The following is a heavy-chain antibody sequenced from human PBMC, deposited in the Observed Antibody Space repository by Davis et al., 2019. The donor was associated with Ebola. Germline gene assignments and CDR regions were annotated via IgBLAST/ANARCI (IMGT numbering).Heavy chain of an antibody. V-gene: IGHV3-33*01. J-gene: IGHJ3*02. CDR1: GFIFSNYG. Sequence: PGGSLRLSCAASGFIFSNYGMHWVRQAPGKGLEWVALIWFDGRKEDYADSVVGRFTVSRDNSKNTLYLQMDTLSAEDTAIYYCARLDVAIFDIWGQGTVVSVSS. CDR2: IWFDGRKE. CDR3: ARLDVAIFDI. D-gene: IGHD5-12*01.